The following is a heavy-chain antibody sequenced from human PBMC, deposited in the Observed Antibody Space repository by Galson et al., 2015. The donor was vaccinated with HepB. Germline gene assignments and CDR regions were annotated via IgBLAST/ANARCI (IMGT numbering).Heavy chain of an antibody. V-gene: IGHV1-69-2*01. CDR2: VDPEDGET. D-gene: IGHD6-25*01. Sequence: VKVSCKVSGYTFTDYYMHWVQQAPGKGLEWMGLVDPEDGETIYAEKFQGRVTITADTSTDTAYMELSSLRSEDTAVYYCATGGRSRGHVDYYYYYMDVWGKGTTVTVSS. CDR3: ATGGRSRGHVDYYYYYMDV. CDR1: GYTFTDYY. J-gene: IGHJ6*03.